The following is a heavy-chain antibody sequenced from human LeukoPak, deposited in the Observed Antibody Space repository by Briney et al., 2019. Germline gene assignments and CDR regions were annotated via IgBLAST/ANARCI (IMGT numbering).Heavy chain of an antibody. CDR2: ISYDGSNK. J-gene: IGHJ6*02. D-gene: IGHD6-13*01. CDR3: AILYSSSWYGYYYYYGMDV. V-gene: IGHV3-30*03. CDR1: GFTFSSYG. Sequence: PGGSLRLSCAASGFTFSSYGMHWVCQAPGKGLEWVAVISYDGSNKCYADSVKGRFTISRDNSKNALYLQMNSLRAEDTAVYYCAILYSSSWYGYYYYYGMDVWGQGTTVTVSS.